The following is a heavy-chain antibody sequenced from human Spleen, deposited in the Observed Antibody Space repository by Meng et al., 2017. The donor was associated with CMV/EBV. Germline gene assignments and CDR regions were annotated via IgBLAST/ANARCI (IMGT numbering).Heavy chain of an antibody. CDR2: ITGSGGST. D-gene: IGHD4-23*01. Sequence: GESLKISCAASGFSFSNYAMSWVRQAPGKGLKWVSTITGSGGSTSYADSVEGRFTISRDNSKNTLFLQLNTLRAEDSAVYYCAKDQIGWELTGAFDVWGQGTLVTVSS. CDR3: AKDQIGWELTGAFDV. V-gene: IGHV3-23*01. CDR1: GFSFSNYA. J-gene: IGHJ3*01.